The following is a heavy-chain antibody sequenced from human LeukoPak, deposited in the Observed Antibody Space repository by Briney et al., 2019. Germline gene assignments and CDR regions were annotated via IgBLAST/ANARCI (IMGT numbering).Heavy chain of an antibody. CDR2: INPNSGDT. CDR3: VRDRITIVRGVLNYFDP. J-gene: IGHJ5*02. Sequence: ASVKVSCKASGYTFINHYIHWVRQAPGQGLEWMGWINPNSGDTNYAQEFQGRVTMTTDTSMSTAYMEVSRLRSDDTAVYYCVRDRITIVRGVLNYFDPWGQGTLVTVSS. D-gene: IGHD3-10*01. CDR1: GYTFINHY. V-gene: IGHV1-2*02.